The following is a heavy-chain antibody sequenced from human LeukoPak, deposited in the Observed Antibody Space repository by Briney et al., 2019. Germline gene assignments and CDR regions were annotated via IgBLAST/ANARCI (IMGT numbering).Heavy chain of an antibody. D-gene: IGHD1-14*01. J-gene: IGHJ4*02. Sequence: GGSLRLSCAASGFTFSSYSMNWVRQAPGKGLEWISCISSSSSTIYYADSVKGRFTISRDNAKNSLYLQMNSLRADDTAVYYCARDRLSSGHWGQGTLVTVSS. CDR1: GFTFSSYS. V-gene: IGHV3-48*01. CDR2: ISSSSSTI. CDR3: ARDRLSSGH.